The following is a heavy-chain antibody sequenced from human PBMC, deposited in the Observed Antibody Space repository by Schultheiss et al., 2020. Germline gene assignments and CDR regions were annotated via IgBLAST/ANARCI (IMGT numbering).Heavy chain of an antibody. D-gene: IGHD3-3*01. CDR3: AAGLGPDTYYDFWSGYYRFDP. J-gene: IGHJ5*02. Sequence: SVKVSCKASGFTFTSSAVQWVRQARGQRLEWIGWIVVGSGNTNYAQKFQERVTITRDMSTSTAYMELSSLRSEDTAVYYCAAGLGPDTYYDFWSGYYRFDPWGQGTRVTVSS. CDR2: IVVGSGNT. CDR1: GFTFTSSA. V-gene: IGHV1-58*01.